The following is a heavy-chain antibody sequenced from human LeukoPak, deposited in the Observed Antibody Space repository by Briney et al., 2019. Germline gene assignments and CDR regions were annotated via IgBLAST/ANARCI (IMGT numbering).Heavy chain of an antibody. Sequence: SETLSLTCTVSGGSISNYYWSWIRQPPGKGLEWIGYIYYSGSINYSPSLESRVTISVDTSKNQFSLNLTSMTAADTALYFCTRLAHPDSSRWYFDYWGQGTLVTVSS. CDR1: GGSISNYY. CDR2: IYYSGSI. J-gene: IGHJ4*02. D-gene: IGHD3-22*01. CDR3: TRLAHPDSSRWYFDY. V-gene: IGHV4-59*01.